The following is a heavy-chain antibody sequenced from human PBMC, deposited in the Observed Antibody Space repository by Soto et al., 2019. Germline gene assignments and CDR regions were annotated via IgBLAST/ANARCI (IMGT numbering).Heavy chain of an antibody. CDR1: VFSFGNYG. CDR2: MNSDGSTT. Sequence: PVGSLRLSCASSVFSFGNYGMHWVRQSPGKWLEWVSRMNSDGSTTNYADSVKGRFTVSRDNARNTLYLQMNSLRVEETDVYYCAPAAVDYWGPGTLVTVSS. J-gene: IGHJ4*02. D-gene: IGHD6-19*01. CDR3: APAAVDY. V-gene: IGHV3-74*01.